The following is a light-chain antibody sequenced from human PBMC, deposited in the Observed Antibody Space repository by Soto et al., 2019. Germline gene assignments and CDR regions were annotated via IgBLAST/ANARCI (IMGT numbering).Light chain of an antibody. CDR3: AAWDDSLNVLV. Sequence: QSVLTQPPSASGTPGQRVTISCSGSSSNIGRNTVDWYQHLPGTAPKLLIYSNDQRPSGVPDRFSGSKSGTSASLAISGLHSKEEVIFYGAAWDDSLNVLVFGPGPRATVL. CDR1: SSNIGRNT. J-gene: IGLJ1*01. V-gene: IGLV1-44*01. CDR2: SND.